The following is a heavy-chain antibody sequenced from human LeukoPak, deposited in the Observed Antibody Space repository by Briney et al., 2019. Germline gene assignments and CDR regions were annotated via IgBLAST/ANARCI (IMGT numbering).Heavy chain of an antibody. V-gene: IGHV1-69*13. Sequence: SVKVSCKASGGTFSSYAVSWVRQAPGQGLEWMGGIIPIFGTANYAQKFQGRVTITADESTSTAYMELSSLRSEDTAVYYCASSLGGPNWFDPWGQGTLITVSS. J-gene: IGHJ5*02. CDR1: GGTFSSYA. D-gene: IGHD1-26*01. CDR2: IIPIFGTA. CDR3: ASSLGGPNWFDP.